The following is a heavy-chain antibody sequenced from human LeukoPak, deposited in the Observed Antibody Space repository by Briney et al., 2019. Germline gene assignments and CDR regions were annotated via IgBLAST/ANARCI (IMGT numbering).Heavy chain of an antibody. CDR3: ARPGIPVDFRGFDY. CDR1: GFTFSSSG. J-gene: IGHJ4*02. D-gene: IGHD6-19*01. CDR2: IWYDGSNK. Sequence: GGSLRLSCAASGFTFSSSGMHWVRQAPGKGLEWVAVIWYDGSNKYYADSVRGRFTISRDNSKNTLYLQMNSLRAEDTAVYYCARPGIPVDFRGFDYWGQGTLVTVSS. V-gene: IGHV3-33*01.